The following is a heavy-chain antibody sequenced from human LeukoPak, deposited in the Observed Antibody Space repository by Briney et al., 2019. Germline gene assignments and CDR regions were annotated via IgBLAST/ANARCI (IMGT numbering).Heavy chain of an antibody. Sequence: SETLSLTCTVPGGSISSYYWSWIRQPAGKGLEWIGRIYTSGSTNYNPSLKSRVTISVDTSKNQFSLKLSSVTAADTAVYYCARVFKLLGDYVWGSYRPPNSYFDYWGQGTLVTVSS. CDR2: IYTSGST. CDR1: GGSISSYY. CDR3: ARVFKLLGDYVWGSYRPPNSYFDY. D-gene: IGHD3-16*02. V-gene: IGHV4-4*07. J-gene: IGHJ4*02.